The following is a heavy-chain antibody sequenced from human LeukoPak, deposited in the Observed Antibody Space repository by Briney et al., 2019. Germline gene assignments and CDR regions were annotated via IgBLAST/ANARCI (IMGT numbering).Heavy chain of an antibody. D-gene: IGHD2-2*01. Sequence: SETLSLTCAVYGGSFSGYYWSWIRQPPGKGLEWIGEINHSGSTNYNPSLKSRVTISVDTSKNQFSLKLSSVTAADTAVYYCARGSRYCSSTSCYHYYYGMDVWGQGTTVTVSS. J-gene: IGHJ6*02. CDR3: ARGSRYCSSTSCYHYYYGMDV. V-gene: IGHV4-34*01. CDR1: GGSFSGYY. CDR2: INHSGST.